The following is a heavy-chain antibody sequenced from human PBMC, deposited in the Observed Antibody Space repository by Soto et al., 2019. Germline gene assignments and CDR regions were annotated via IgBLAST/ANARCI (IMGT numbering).Heavy chain of an antibody. CDR1: GGTFSSYT. Sequence: SVKVSXKASGGTFSSYTISWVRQAPGQGLEWMGRIIPILGIANYAQKFQGRVTITADKSTSTAYMELSSLRSEDTAVYYCASNYGDTFYYYYYMDVWGKGTTVTVSS. V-gene: IGHV1-69*02. CDR3: ASNYGDTFYYYYYMDV. CDR2: IIPILGIA. D-gene: IGHD4-17*01. J-gene: IGHJ6*03.